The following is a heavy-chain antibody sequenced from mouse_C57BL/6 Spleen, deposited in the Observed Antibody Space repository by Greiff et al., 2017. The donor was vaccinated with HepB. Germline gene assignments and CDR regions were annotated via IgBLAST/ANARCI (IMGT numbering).Heavy chain of an antibody. CDR2: ISGGGGNT. CDR3: ARQNYYGSSYWYFDV. J-gene: IGHJ1*03. Sequence: EVKVVESGGGLVKPGGSLKLSCAASGFTFSSYTMSWVRQTPEKRLAWVATISGGGGNTYYPDSVKGRFTISRDNAKNTLYLQMSSLRSEDTALYYCARQNYYGSSYWYFDVWGTGTTVTVSS. V-gene: IGHV5-9*01. CDR1: GFTFSSYT. D-gene: IGHD1-1*01.